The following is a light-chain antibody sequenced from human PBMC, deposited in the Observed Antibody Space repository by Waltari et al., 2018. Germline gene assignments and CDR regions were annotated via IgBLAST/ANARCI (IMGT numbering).Light chain of an antibody. CDR1: QSVNNNY. J-gene: IGKJ1*01. Sequence: EVVLTQSPGTLSLSPGERVTLFCRASQSVNNNYVAWYQQRPGQAPRFLISAASSRAAGIPDRFSGSGSGTDFTLTISRVESEDFAIYVCQQYGHSPRTFGQGTKVEIK. V-gene: IGKV3-20*01. CDR3: QQYGHSPRT. CDR2: AAS.